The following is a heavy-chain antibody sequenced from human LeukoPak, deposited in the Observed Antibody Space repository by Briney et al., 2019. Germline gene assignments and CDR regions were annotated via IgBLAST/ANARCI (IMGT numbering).Heavy chain of an antibody. V-gene: IGHV3-23*01. D-gene: IGHD6-13*01. J-gene: IGHJ4*02. CDR1: GFTFSSYA. Sequence: PGGSLRLSCAASGFTFSSYAMSWVRQAPGKGLEGVSAISGSGGSTYYADSVKGRFTISRDNSKNTLYLQMNSLRAEDTAVYYCAKGSDLARYSSRNYYFDYWGQGTLVTVSS. CDR3: AKGSDLARYSSRNYYFDY. CDR2: ISGSGGST.